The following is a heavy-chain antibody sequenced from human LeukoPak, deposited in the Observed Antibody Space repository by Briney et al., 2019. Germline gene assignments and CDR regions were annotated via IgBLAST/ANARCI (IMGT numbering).Heavy chain of an antibody. V-gene: IGHV4-30-4*01. J-gene: IGHJ1*01. CDR3: ARAVLGITMVRGVNTEYFQH. CDR1: GGSISSGDYY. D-gene: IGHD3-10*01. Sequence: SETLSLTCTVSGGSISSGDYYWSWIRQPPGKGLEWIGYIYYSGSTYYNPSLKSRVTISVDTSKNQFSLKLSSVTAADTAVYYCARAVLGITMVRGVNTEYFQHWGQGTLVTVFS. CDR2: IYYSGST.